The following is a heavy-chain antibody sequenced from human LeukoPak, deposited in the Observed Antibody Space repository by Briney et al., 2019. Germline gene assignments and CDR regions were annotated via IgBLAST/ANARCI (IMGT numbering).Heavy chain of an antibody. J-gene: IGHJ3*02. CDR2: VYYNGNT. V-gene: IGHV4-59*12. D-gene: IGHD3-9*01. Sequence: SETLSLTCLVSGEPISSYYWSWIRQAPGRGPEYIGNVYYNGNTNYNPSLKSRVAISVDTSKNQFSLKLSSVTAADTAMYYCARDLVEADAFDIWGQGTMVTVSS. CDR3: ARDLVEADAFDI. CDR1: GEPISSYY.